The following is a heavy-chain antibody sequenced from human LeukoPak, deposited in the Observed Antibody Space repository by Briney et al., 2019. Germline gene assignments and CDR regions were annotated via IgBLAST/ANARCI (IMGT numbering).Heavy chain of an antibody. CDR3: ATVVAAAATGVDY. J-gene: IGHJ4*02. CDR2: INHSGST. V-gene: IGHV4-34*01. CDR1: GGSFSGYY. Sequence: PSETLSLTCAVYGGSFSGYYWSWIRQPPGKGLEWIGEINHSGSTNYNPSLKSRVTISVDTSKSQFSLKLSSVTAADTAVYYCATVVAAAATGVDYWGQGTLVTVSS. D-gene: IGHD6-13*01.